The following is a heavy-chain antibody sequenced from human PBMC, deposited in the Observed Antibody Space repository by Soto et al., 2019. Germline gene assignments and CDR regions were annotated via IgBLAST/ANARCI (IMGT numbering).Heavy chain of an antibody. CDR1: GFTFSSYA. CDR2: ISYDGSNK. J-gene: IGHJ4*02. D-gene: IGHD3-22*01. V-gene: IGHV3-30-3*01. CDR3: ARGTSLTHYDSSGYRDFDY. Sequence: QVQLVESGGGVVQPGRSLRLSCAASGFTFSSYAMHWVRQAPGKGLEWVAVISYDGSNKYYADSVKGRFTISRDNSKNTLYLQMNSLRAEDTAVYYCARGTSLTHYDSSGYRDFDYWGQGTLVTVSS.